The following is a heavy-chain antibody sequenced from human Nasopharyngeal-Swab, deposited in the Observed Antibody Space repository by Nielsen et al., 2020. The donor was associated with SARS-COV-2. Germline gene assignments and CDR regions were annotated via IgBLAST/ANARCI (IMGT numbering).Heavy chain of an antibody. V-gene: IGHV4-34*01. J-gene: IGHJ5*02. CDR2: INHSGST. Sequence: SETLSLTCAVYGGSFSGYYWSWIRQPPGKGLEWIGEINHSGSTNYNPSLKSRVTISVDTSKNQFSLKLSSVTAADTAVYYCARDRPRRGVFIIRRFDPWGQGTLVTVSS. CDR1: GGSFSGYY. CDR3: ARDRPRRGVFIIRRFDP. D-gene: IGHD3-3*01.